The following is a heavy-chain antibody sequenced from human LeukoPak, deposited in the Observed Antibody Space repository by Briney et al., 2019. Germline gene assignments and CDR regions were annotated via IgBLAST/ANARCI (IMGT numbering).Heavy chain of an antibody. CDR1: GGSISSSSYY. Sequence: SETLSLTCTVSGGSISSSSYYWGWIRQPPGKGLEWIGSIYYSGSTYYNPSLKSRVTISVDTSKNQFSLKLSSVTAADTAVYYCASASSGWYLSLLFWGQGTLVTVSS. CDR3: ASASSGWYLSLLF. D-gene: IGHD6-19*01. CDR2: IYYSGST. J-gene: IGHJ4*02. V-gene: IGHV4-39*07.